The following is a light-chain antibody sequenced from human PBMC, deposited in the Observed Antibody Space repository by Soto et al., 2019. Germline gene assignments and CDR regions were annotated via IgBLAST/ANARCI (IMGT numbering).Light chain of an antibody. CDR3: QQRYSSST. Sequence: DIQMTQSPSSLSASVGDRVTITCRASQSISTHLNWYQQKPGKAPKLLIFSASSLQSGVPSRFSGSGSGTDFTLTITSLQPEDFATYFCQQRYSSSTFGPGTKVDIK. CDR1: QSISTH. J-gene: IGKJ3*01. V-gene: IGKV1-39*01. CDR2: SAS.